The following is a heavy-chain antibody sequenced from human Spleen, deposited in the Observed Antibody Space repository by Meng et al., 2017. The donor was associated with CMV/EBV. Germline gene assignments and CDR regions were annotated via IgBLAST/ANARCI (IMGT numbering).Heavy chain of an antibody. D-gene: IGHD4-11*01. CDR1: GYSFTGQY. CDR3: AMASLQYFFDS. V-gene: IGHV1-2*02. J-gene: IGHJ4*02. CDR2: INPTTGGT. Sequence: ASVKVSCKASGYSFTGQYLHWVRQAPGQGLEWMGWINPTTGGTSYAQRFQGRVIMTGDTSISTAYIDLRRLRSDDTAIYYCAMASLQYFFDSWGQGTLVTVSS.